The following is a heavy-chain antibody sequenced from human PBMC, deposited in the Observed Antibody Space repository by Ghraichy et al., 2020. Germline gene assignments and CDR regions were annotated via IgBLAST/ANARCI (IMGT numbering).Heavy chain of an antibody. CDR1: GFIFNRYG. Sequence: GGSLRLSCAASGFIFNRYGMHWVRQAPGKGLEWVAVISYDGSHKYYADSVKGRFTISRDNSKDTLYLEMNSLRVDDTAVYYCAKGQCSGGSCQLRVDYWGQGTLVTVSS. J-gene: IGHJ4*02. D-gene: IGHD2-15*01. CDR3: AKGQCSGGSCQLRVDY. V-gene: IGHV3-30*18. CDR2: ISYDGSHK.